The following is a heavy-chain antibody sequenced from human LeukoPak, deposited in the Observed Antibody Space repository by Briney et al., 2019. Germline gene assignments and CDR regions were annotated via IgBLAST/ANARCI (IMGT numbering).Heavy chain of an antibody. J-gene: IGHJ6*04. CDR1: GFTFSSYA. V-gene: IGHV3-64D*06. CDR3: AKAGSGSYYKSRSGMDV. Sequence: GGSLRLSSSASGFTFSSYAMHWVRQAPGKGLEYVSAISSNGGSTNYADSVKDRFTISRDNPKNTLYLQMSSLRAEDTAVYYCAKAGSGSYYKSRSGMDVWGKGTTVIVSS. D-gene: IGHD3-10*01. CDR2: ISSNGGST.